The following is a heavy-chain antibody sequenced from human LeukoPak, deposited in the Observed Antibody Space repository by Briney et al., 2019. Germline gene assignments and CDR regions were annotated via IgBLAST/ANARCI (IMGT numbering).Heavy chain of an antibody. Sequence: PGGSLSLSCAASEFTFSSYCMSWVRQAPGKGLEWVANIKQDGSEKYYVDSVKGRFTISRDNAKNSLYLQMNSLRGEDTAVYYCARDPGKRGGYYYYYYMDVWGKGTTVTVSS. V-gene: IGHV3-7*01. CDR1: EFTFSSYC. CDR2: IKQDGSEK. D-gene: IGHD3-16*01. CDR3: ARDPGKRGGYYYYYYMDV. J-gene: IGHJ6*03.